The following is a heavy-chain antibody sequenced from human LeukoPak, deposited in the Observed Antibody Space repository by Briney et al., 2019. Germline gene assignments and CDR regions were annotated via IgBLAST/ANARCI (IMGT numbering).Heavy chain of an antibody. Sequence: SETPSLTCTVSGGSLSSYYWSWIRQPPGKGLEWIGYVYYSGTTNYNPSLKSRVTMSVDTSKNQFFLKLNSVTAADTAVYYCTRSPPGGQQWLVVDSWGQGTLVTVSS. J-gene: IGHJ4*02. D-gene: IGHD6-19*01. CDR3: TRSPPGGQQWLVVDS. V-gene: IGHV4-59*01. CDR1: GGSLSSYY. CDR2: VYYSGTT.